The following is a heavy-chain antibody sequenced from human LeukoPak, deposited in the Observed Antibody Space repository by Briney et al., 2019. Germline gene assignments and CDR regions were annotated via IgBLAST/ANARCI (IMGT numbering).Heavy chain of an antibody. CDR1: GFTFSDYY. CDR3: ARDRDFPRDQLDY. Sequence: GGSLRLSCAASGFTFSDYYMSWVRQPPGKGLEWVSAISKTGDATWYPDSVKGRFTISRDKSKNILYLQMNSLRAEDTALYYCARDRDFPRDQLDYWGQGTLVTVSS. J-gene: IGHJ4*02. V-gene: IGHV3-23*01. CDR2: ISKTGDAT. D-gene: IGHD2-21*02.